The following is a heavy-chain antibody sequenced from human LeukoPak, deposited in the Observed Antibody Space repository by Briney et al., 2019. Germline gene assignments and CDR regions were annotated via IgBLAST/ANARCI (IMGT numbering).Heavy chain of an antibody. J-gene: IGHJ1*01. D-gene: IGHD6-19*01. CDR2: INHSGST. V-gene: IGHV4-34*01. CDR3: ARGRIAVAGTKVNGYFQH. Sequence: SETLSLTCTVSGASISNYYWSWIRQPPGKGLEWIGEINHSGSTNYNPSLKSRVTISVDTSKNQFSLKLSSVTAADTAVYYCARGRIAVAGTKVNGYFQHWGQGTLVTVSS. CDR1: GASISNYY.